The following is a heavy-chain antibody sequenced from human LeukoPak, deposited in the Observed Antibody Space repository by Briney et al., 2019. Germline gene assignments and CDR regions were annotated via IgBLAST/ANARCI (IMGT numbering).Heavy chain of an antibody. Sequence: PGGSLRLSCVASGFTFNVYYMQWVRHDPRKGLVWVSRISGDGTNIDYADSVRGRFTISRDNAKNTVYLQMNTLRVEDTAVYYCTRDLLDYDLSTGLHHYYMDVWGQGTMVTVSS. CDR2: ISGDGTNI. CDR3: TRDLLDYDLSTGLHHYYMDV. V-gene: IGHV3-74*01. D-gene: IGHD3-9*01. CDR1: GFTFNVYY. J-gene: IGHJ6*02.